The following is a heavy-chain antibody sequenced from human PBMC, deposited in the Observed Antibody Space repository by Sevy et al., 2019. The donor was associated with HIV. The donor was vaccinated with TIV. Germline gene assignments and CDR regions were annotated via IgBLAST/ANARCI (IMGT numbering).Heavy chain of an antibody. CDR2: ISGSGGST. Sequence: GGSLRLSCAASGFTFSSYAMSWVRQAPGKGLEWVSAISGSGGSTYYADSVKGRFTISRDNSKNTLYLQMNSLRAEDTAVYYCAKGSQSSSWYPYYFDYWGPGTLVTVSS. CDR1: GFTFSSYA. CDR3: AKGSQSSSWYPYYFDY. J-gene: IGHJ4*02. V-gene: IGHV3-23*01. D-gene: IGHD6-13*01.